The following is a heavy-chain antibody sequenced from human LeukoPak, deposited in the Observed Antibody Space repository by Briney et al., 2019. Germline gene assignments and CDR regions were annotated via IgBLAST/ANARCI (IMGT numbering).Heavy chain of an antibody. CDR2: ISWNSGSI. D-gene: IGHD6-13*01. Sequence: GGSLRLSCAASGFSFDDYAMYWVRQAPGKGLEWVSGISWNSGSIGYADSVKGRFTISRDNAKNSLYLQMNSLRAEDMALYYCAARAAAGTGEDDAFDIWGQGTMMTVSS. CDR3: AARAAAGTGEDDAFDI. J-gene: IGHJ3*02. V-gene: IGHV3-9*03. CDR1: GFSFDDYA.